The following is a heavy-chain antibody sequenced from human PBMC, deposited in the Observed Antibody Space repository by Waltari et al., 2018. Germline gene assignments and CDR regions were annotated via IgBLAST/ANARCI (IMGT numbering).Heavy chain of an antibody. D-gene: IGHD3-22*01. CDR2: IRYDGSNK. J-gene: IGHJ4*02. CDR1: GYSISSGYY. Sequence: QVQLQESGPGLVKPSETLSLTCAVSGYSISSGYYWGWIRQPPGKGLEWLAFIRYDGSNKYYAESVKGRFTISRDNSKNTLYLQMNSLRAEDTAVYYCAKPSGGCRSGYYCPFDYWGQGTLVTVSS. V-gene: IGHV3-30*02. CDR3: AKPSGGCRSGYYCPFDY.